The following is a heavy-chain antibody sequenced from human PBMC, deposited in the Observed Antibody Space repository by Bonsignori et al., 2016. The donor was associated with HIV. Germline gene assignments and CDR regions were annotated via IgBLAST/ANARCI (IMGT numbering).Heavy chain of an antibody. CDR3: ARAPYDFWSGYRPGGKYFQH. CDR1: GGSFSGYY. V-gene: IGHV4-34*01. J-gene: IGHJ1*01. CDR2: INHSGST. D-gene: IGHD3-3*01. Sequence: GSLRLSCAVYGGSFSGYYWSWIRQPPGKGLEWIGEINHSGSTNYNPSLKSRVTISVDTSKNQFSLKLSSVTAADTAVYYCARAPYDFWSGYRPGGKYFQHWGQGTLVTVSS.